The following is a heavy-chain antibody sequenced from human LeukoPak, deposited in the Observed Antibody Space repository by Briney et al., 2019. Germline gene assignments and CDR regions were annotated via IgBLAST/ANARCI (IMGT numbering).Heavy chain of an antibody. V-gene: IGHV1-69*01. CDR2: IIPIFGTA. D-gene: IGHD4-23*01. CDR1: GGTFSSYA. J-gene: IGHJ4*02. CDR3: ARGGGSYGGNGGFDY. Sequence: SVKVSCKASGGTFSSYAISWVRQAPGQGLEWMGGIIPIFGTANYAQKFQGRVTITADESTSTAYMELSSLRSEDTAVYYCARGGGSYGGNGGFDYWGQGTLVTVSS.